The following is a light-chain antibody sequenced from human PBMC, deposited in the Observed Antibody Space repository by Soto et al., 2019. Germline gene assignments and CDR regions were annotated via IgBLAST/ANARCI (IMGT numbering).Light chain of an antibody. J-gene: IGLJ3*02. CDR2: DVS. CDR1: SSDVGAYNY. CDR3: SSYTTRATWV. Sequence: QSALTQPASVSGSPGQSITISCTGTSSDVGAYNYVSWYQQYPGKAPKLLIFDVSSRPSGVSNRFSGSKSGNTASLTISGLQADDEADYYCSSYTTRATWVFGGGTQLTVL. V-gene: IGLV2-14*03.